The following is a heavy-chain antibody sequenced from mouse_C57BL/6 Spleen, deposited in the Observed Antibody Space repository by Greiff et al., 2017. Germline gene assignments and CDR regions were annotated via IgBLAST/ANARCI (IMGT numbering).Heavy chain of an antibody. CDR2: ISSGSSTI. J-gene: IGHJ4*01. CDR3: ARDYDGGYAMDY. V-gene: IGHV5-17*01. Sequence: DVMLVESGGGLVKPGGSLKLSCAASGFTFSDYGMHWVRQAPEKGLEWVAYISSGSSTIYYADTVKGRFTISRDNAKNTLFLQMTSLRSEDTAMYYCARDYDGGYAMDYWGQGTSVTVSS. D-gene: IGHD2-4*01. CDR1: GFTFSDYG.